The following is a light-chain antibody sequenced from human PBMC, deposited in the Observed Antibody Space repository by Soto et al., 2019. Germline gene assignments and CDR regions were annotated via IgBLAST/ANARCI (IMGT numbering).Light chain of an antibody. CDR2: SAS. CDR3: QLYDSSSWT. Sequence: EIVLTQSPGTLSLSPGERGTLSCRASQNLGTLYLAWFQQKSGQAPRLLIYSASRRATGIPDRFSGSGSGTDFTLTISRLEPEDSAVYYCQLYDSSSWTFGQGTKVEIK. V-gene: IGKV3-20*01. CDR1: QNLGTLY. J-gene: IGKJ1*01.